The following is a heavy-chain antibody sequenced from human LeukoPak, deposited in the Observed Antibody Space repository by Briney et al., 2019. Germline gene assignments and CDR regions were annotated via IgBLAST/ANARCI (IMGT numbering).Heavy chain of an antibody. CDR2: IYSSGRS. J-gene: IGHJ4*02. CDR3: ARDPYDSGI. D-gene: IGHD3-10*01. V-gene: IGHV4-30-4*07. Sequence: SETLSLTCAVSGDSISSGGYSWSWVRQPPGKGLEWIGYIYSSGRSYYNPSLQSRVTISVDTSKHEFSLKVTSVTAADTAVYYCARDPYDSGIWGQGTLVTVSS. CDR1: GDSISSGGYS.